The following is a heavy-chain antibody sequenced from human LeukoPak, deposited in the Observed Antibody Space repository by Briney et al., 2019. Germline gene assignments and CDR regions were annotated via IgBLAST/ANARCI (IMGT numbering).Heavy chain of an antibody. D-gene: IGHD6-19*01. CDR3: ARVAVGGTRAFDI. Sequence: PGGSLRLSCAASGFTVSSNYMSWVRQAPEKGLVWVSRIVGDGSRTAYADSVKGRFTISRDNAKNTLYLQMNSLRGEDTAVYYCARVAVGGTRAFDIWGQGTMVTVSS. J-gene: IGHJ3*02. CDR1: GFTVSSNY. CDR2: IVGDGSRT. V-gene: IGHV3-74*01.